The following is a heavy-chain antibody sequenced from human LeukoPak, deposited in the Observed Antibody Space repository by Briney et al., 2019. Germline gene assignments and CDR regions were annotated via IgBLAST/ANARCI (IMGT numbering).Heavy chain of an antibody. Sequence: PAGGSLRLSCAASGFTFSSYAMSWVRQAPGKGLEWVSAISGSGGSTYYADSVKGRFTISRDNSKNTLYLQMNSLRAEDTAVYYCAKDVVRAAGTYSRNWFDPWGQGTLVTVSP. CDR1: GFTFSSYA. CDR2: ISGSGGST. J-gene: IGHJ5*02. CDR3: AKDVVRAAGTYSRNWFDP. D-gene: IGHD6-13*01. V-gene: IGHV3-23*01.